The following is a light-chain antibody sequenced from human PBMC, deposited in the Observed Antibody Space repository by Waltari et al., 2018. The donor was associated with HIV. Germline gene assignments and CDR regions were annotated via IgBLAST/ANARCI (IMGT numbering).Light chain of an antibody. J-gene: IGKJ4*01. V-gene: IGKV3-20*01. Sequence: ATLSCRASQSVDSSYLAWYQQKPGQAPRLLIYGASSRATGIPDRFTGSGSGTDFTLSISRLDPEDFALYYCQQYNSSPFTFGGGTRVEIK. CDR2: GAS. CDR1: QSVDSSY. CDR3: QQYNSSPFT.